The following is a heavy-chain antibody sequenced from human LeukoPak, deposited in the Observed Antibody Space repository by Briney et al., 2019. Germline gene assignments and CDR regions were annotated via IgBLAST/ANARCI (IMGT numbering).Heavy chain of an antibody. D-gene: IGHD6-13*01. CDR2: IDPNSGGT. V-gene: IGHV1-2*04. J-gene: IGHJ1*01. CDR3: ARDSSSWSPGPYFQH. CDR1: GYTFTSYG. Sequence: GASVKVSCKASGYTFTSYGISWVRQAPGQGLEWMGWIDPNSGGTNYAQKFQGWVTMTRDTSISTAYMELSRLRSDDTAVYYCARDSSSWSPGPYFQHWGQGTLVTVSS.